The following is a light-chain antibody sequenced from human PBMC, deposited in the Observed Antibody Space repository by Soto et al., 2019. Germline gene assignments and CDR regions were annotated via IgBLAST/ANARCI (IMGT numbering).Light chain of an antibody. J-gene: IGKJ3*01. V-gene: IGKV1-12*01. CDR2: EAS. CDR3: QQDITFPFT. CDR1: QDISSW. Sequence: DLQMTQSPSSVSASVGDRVTITCRASQDISSWLAWYQQKPGKAPVLLIYEASRLQSGVPSRFSGRGSGTDFTLNINSLQHEDFGTYYCQQDITFPFTFGPGTKVDV.